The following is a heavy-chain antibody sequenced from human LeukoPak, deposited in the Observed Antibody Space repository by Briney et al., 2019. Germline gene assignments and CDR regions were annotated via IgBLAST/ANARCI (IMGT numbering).Heavy chain of an antibody. CDR2: INAGNGNT. D-gene: IGHD3-10*01. Sequence: ASVKVSCKASGYTFTSYAMHRVRQAPGQRLEWMGWINAGNGNTKYSQKFQGRVTITRDTSASTAYMELSSLRSEDTAVYYCARDLRALLWFGELNYWGQGTLVTVSS. V-gene: IGHV1-3*01. J-gene: IGHJ4*02. CDR1: GYTFTSYA. CDR3: ARDLRALLWFGELNY.